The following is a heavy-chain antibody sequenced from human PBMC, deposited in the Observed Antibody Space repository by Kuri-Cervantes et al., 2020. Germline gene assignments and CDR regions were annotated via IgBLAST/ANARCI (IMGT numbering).Heavy chain of an antibody. D-gene: IGHD1-26*01. CDR3: ARDLVGASPS. Sequence: GGSLRLSCAASGFTFSSYAMHWVRQAPGKGLEWVAVISYDGSNKYYADSVKGRFTISRDNSKNTLYLQMNSLRAEDTAVYYCARDLVGASPSWGQGTLVTVSS. CDR2: ISYDGSNK. V-gene: IGHV3-30-3*01. CDR1: GFTFSSYA. J-gene: IGHJ4*02.